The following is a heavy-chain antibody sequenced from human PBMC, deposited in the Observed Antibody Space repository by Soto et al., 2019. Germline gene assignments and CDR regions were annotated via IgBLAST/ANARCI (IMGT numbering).Heavy chain of an antibody. J-gene: IGHJ4*02. CDR2: ITSKTDGGTI. V-gene: IGHV3-15*07. D-gene: IGHD1-1*01. CDR1: GFTFSNAW. CDR3: TASTSGTTN. Sequence: GGSLRLSCAASGFTFSNAWMNWVRQAPGKGLEWVGRITSKTDGGTIDYGAPVKGRFTISRDDSKNTLYVQMNSLKIEDTAVYYCTASTSGTTNWGQGTLVTVSS.